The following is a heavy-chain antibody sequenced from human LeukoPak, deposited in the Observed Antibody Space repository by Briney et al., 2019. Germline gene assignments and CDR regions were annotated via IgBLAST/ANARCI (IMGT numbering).Heavy chain of an antibody. J-gene: IGHJ5*02. CDR3: TTELPNYDFWSGYYNWFDP. V-gene: IGHV3-15*01. D-gene: IGHD3-3*01. Sequence: GGSLRLSCAASGFTFSNAWMSWVRQAPGKGLEWVGRIKSKTDGGTTDYAAPVKGRFTISRDDSKNTLYLQMNSLKTEDTAVYYCTTELPNYDFWSGYYNWFDPWGRGTLVTVSS. CDR2: IKSKTDGGTT. CDR1: GFTFSNAW.